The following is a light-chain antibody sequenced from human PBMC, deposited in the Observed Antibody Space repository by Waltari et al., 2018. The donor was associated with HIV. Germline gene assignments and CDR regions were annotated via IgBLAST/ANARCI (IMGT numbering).Light chain of an antibody. CDR3: SSYTSSATPV. CDR1: SSDVGGYKY. Sequence: QSALTQPASVSGSPGQSITISCTGTSSDVGGYKYVSWYQQHPGKAPKPIIYDVTNRPSGVSDRFSGSKSGNTASLTISGLQAEDETDYYCSSYTSSATPVFGTGTKVTVL. J-gene: IGLJ1*01. CDR2: DVT. V-gene: IGLV2-14*03.